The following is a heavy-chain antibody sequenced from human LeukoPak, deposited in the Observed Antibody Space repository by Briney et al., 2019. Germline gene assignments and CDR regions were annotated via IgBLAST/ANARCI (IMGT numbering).Heavy chain of an antibody. Sequence: ASVKVSCKASGYTFTSYYMHWVRQAPGQGLEWMGIINPSGGSTSYAQKFQGRVTMTRDMSTSTVYMELSSLRSEDTAVYYCARDQLGYCTNGVCYRSGWFDPWGQGTLVTVSS. D-gene: IGHD2-8*01. CDR1: GYTFTSYY. V-gene: IGHV1-46*01. CDR2: INPSGGST. CDR3: ARDQLGYCTNGVCYRSGWFDP. J-gene: IGHJ5*02.